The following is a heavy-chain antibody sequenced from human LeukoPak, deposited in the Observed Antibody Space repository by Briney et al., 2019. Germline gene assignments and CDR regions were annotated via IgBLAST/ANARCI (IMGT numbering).Heavy chain of an antibody. Sequence: ASVKVSCKASGGTFSSYAISWVRQAPGQGLEWMGGIIPIFGTANYAQKFQGRVTITADKSTSTAYMELSSLRSEDTAVYYCAQRRYDILTGYPTIIDYWGQGTLVTVSS. D-gene: IGHD3-9*01. CDR3: AQRRYDILTGYPTIIDY. CDR2: IIPIFGTA. CDR1: GGTFSSYA. V-gene: IGHV1-69*06. J-gene: IGHJ4*02.